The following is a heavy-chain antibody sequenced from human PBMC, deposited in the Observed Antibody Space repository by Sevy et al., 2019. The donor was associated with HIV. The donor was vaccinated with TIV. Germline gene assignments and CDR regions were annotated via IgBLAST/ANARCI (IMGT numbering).Heavy chain of an antibody. CDR2: IKQDGSEK. V-gene: IGHV3-7*01. J-gene: IGHJ6*02. Sequence: GGSLRLSCAASGFTFSTYWMSWVRQAPGQGLEWVANIKQDGSEKLYVDSVKGRFTISRDNAQNSLYLQMNSLRTEDTAVYYCARDRVSPYYDSSGNTYYYYGMDVWGQGTTVTVSS. D-gene: IGHD3-22*01. CDR1: GFTFSTYW. CDR3: ARDRVSPYYDSSGNTYYYYGMDV.